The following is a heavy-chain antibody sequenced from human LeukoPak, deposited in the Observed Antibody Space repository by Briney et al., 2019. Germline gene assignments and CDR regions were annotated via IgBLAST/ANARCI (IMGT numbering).Heavy chain of an antibody. CDR1: GFTFSSYA. CDR3: AEVSHSSSWYLHFDY. V-gene: IGHV3-23*01. J-gene: IGHJ4*02. D-gene: IGHD6-13*01. CDR2: ISGSGGST. Sequence: GGSLRLSCAASGFTFSSYAMSWVRQAPGKGLEWVSAISGSGGSTYYADSVKGRFTISRDNSKNTLYLQMNSLRAEDTAVYYCAEVSHSSSWYLHFDYWGQGTLVTVSS.